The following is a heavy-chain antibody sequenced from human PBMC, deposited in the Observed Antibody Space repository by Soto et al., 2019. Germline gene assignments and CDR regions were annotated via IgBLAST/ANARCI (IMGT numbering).Heavy chain of an antibody. V-gene: IGHV2-5*02. Sequence: ASGPTLVNPTQTLTLTCTFSGFSLSTYGVAVGWIRQPPGKALEWLAVIYWDDDKRYSPSLKSRLTITKDTSKNQVVLTMTNMDPEDTATYYCAHRPHYQGFDPWGQGTSVPGSS. CDR2: IYWDDDK. J-gene: IGHJ5*02. CDR3: AHRPHYQGFDP. CDR1: GFSLSTYGVA. D-gene: IGHD2-2*01.